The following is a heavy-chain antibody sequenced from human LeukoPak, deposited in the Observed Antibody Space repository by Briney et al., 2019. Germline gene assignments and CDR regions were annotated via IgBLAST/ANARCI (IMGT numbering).Heavy chain of an antibody. Sequence: PSETLSLTCTVSGGSISSYYWSWIRQPPGKGLEWIGYIYYSGSTNYNPSLKSRVTISVDTSKNQFSLKLSSVTAADTAVYYCARQGDSSGYYTFDYWGQGTLVTVSS. CDR3: ARQGDSSGYYTFDY. CDR2: IYYSGST. CDR1: GGSISSYY. D-gene: IGHD3-22*01. V-gene: IGHV4-59*08. J-gene: IGHJ4*02.